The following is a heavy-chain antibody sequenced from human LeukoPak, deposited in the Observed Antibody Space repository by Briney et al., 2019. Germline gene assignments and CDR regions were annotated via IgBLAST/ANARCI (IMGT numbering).Heavy chain of an antibody. J-gene: IGHJ5*02. CDR3: AKDAYYDYVWGSSRFDP. CDR2: ISGSGGST. D-gene: IGHD3-16*01. CDR1: GFTFSNYW. Sequence: PGGSLRLSCAASGFTFSNYWMHWVRQAPGKGLEWVSAISGSGGSTYYADSVKGRFTISRDNSKNTLYLQMNSLRAEDTAVYYCAKDAYYDYVWGSSRFDPWGQGTLVTVSS. V-gene: IGHV3-23*01.